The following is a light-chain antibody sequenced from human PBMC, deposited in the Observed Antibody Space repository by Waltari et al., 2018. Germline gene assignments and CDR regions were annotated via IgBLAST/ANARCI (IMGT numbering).Light chain of an antibody. CDR1: QNIDNF. CDR2: ATS. Sequence: DIQMTQSPSSLSASVGDRVTITCRASQNIDNFLNWFQQKPGKAPKLLIYATSKLQTGVPSRFSGSGSGTDFALTISSLQPEDFATYYCQQSYSLFALTFGGGTKVEI. J-gene: IGKJ4*01. CDR3: QQSYSLFALT. V-gene: IGKV1-39*01.